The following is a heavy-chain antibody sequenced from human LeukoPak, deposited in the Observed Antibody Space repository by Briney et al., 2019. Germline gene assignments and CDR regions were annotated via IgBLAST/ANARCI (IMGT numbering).Heavy chain of an antibody. J-gene: IGHJ5*02. Sequence: SETLSLTCTVSGGSISSSSYYWGWIRQPPGRGLEWIGSIYYSGSTYYNPSLKSRVTISVDTSKNQFSLKLSSVTAADTAVYYCARGVPAAIIPHWFDPWGQGTLVTVSS. CDR2: IYYSGST. V-gene: IGHV4-39*01. CDR3: ARGVPAAIIPHWFDP. D-gene: IGHD2-2*02. CDR1: GGSISSSSYY.